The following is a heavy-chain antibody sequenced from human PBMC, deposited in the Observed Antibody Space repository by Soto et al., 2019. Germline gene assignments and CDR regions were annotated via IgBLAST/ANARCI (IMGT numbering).Heavy chain of an antibody. V-gene: IGHV1-2*02. Sequence: ASVKVSCKASGYTLTGYYVHWVRQAPGQGLEWMGWINPNSGETNHAQKFQGRVTMTRDTSIFTAYMELRRLRSDDTAVYYCARRRYFYDSSVAAFDIWGQGTMVTVSS. D-gene: IGHD3-22*01. CDR1: GYTLTGYY. CDR2: INPNSGET. CDR3: ARRRYFYDSSVAAFDI. J-gene: IGHJ3*02.